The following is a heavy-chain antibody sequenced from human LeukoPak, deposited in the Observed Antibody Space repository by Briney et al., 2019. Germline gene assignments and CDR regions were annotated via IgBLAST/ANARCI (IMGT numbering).Heavy chain of an antibody. Sequence: GGSLRLSCAASGFTFSSYAMSWVRQAPGKGLEWVSVIYSGGSTYYADSVKGRFTISRDNSKNTLYLQMNSLRAEDTAVYYCAKDGGGYWGQGTLVTVSS. J-gene: IGHJ4*02. D-gene: IGHD3-16*01. CDR1: GFTFSSYA. CDR2: IYSGGST. CDR3: AKDGGGY. V-gene: IGHV3-23*03.